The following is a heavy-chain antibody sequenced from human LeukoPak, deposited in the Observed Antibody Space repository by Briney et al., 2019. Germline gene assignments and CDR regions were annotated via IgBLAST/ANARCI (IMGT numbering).Heavy chain of an antibody. Sequence: ASVKVSCKVSGYTLTELSMHWVRQAPGKGLGWMGGFDPEHGETIYAQKFQGRVTMTEDTSTDTAYMELSSLRSEDTSVYYCATGGYDSSGYYLGITFDYWGQGTLVTVSS. CDR2: FDPEHGET. CDR3: ATGGYDSSGYYLGITFDY. D-gene: IGHD3-22*01. CDR1: GYTLTELS. V-gene: IGHV1-24*01. J-gene: IGHJ4*02.